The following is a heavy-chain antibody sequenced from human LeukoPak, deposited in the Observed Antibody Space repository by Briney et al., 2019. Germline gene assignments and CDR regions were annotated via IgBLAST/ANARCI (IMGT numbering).Heavy chain of an antibody. CDR1: GYSFTSYW. CDR2: IYPGDSDT. V-gene: IGHV5-51*01. CDR3: VRHLGDPEWLLFLLPNWFNP. D-gene: IGHD3-3*01. J-gene: IGHJ5*02. Sequence: GESLKISCKGSGYSFTSYWIGWVRQMPGKGLEWMGIIYPGDSDTRYSPSFQGQVTISADKSISTAYLQWSSLKASDTAMYYCVRHLGDPEWLLFLLPNWFNPWGQGTLVTVSS.